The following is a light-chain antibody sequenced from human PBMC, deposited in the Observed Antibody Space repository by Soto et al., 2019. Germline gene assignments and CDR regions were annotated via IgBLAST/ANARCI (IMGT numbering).Light chain of an antibody. J-gene: IGLJ2*01. CDR1: SSDVGGYNY. CDR2: EVS. V-gene: IGLV2-8*01. Sequence: QSVLTQPPSASGSPGQSVTISCTGSSSDVGGYNYVSWYQQHPGKAPKLMIYEVSKRPSGVPDRLSGSKSGNTASLTVSGLQAEDEADYHCSSYGGSNTVVFGGRTQLTV. CDR3: SSYGGSNTVV.